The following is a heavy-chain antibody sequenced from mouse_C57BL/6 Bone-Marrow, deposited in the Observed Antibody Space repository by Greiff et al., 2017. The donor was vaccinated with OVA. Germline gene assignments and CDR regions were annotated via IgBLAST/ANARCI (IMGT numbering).Heavy chain of an antibody. CDR1: GYTFTSYW. J-gene: IGHJ3*01. V-gene: IGHV1-59*01. D-gene: IGHD1-1*01. CDR2: IDPSDSYT. CDR3: ARERIYYYGSSYVWFAY. Sequence: QVQLQQPGAELVRPGTSVKLSCKASGYTFTSYWMHWVKQRPGQGLEWIGLIDPSDSYTNYNQKFKGKATLTVDTSSSTASMQLSSLTSEDSAVYYWARERIYYYGSSYVWFAYWGQGTLVTVSA.